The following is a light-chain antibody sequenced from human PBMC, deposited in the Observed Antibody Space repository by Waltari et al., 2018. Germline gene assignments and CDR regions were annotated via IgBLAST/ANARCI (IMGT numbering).Light chain of an antibody. V-gene: IGKV2-28*01. Sequence: IVLTQSQLSLPVTPGEPASISCRSSQSLLYSDGKNYLDLYLQKPGHSPQLLLYLGSKRASGVPDRFSGSGSGTDFTLKISRVESEDVGIYYCMQALQAETSGQGTKLEIK. CDR2: LGS. J-gene: IGKJ2*01. CDR3: MQALQAET. CDR1: QSLLYSDGKNY.